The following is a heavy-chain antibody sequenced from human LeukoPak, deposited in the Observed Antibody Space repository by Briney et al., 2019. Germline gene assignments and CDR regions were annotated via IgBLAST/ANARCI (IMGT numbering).Heavy chain of an antibody. CDR2: INPNSGGT. Sequence: ASVKVSCKASGYTFTGYYMHWVRQAPGQGLEWMGWINPNSGGTNYAQKFQGRVTITADKSTSTAYMELSSLRSEDTAVYYCARVPPRGWLQSNEDMDVWGKGTTVTVSS. CDR1: GYTFTGYY. D-gene: IGHD5-24*01. CDR3: ARVPPRGWLQSNEDMDV. V-gene: IGHV1-2*02. J-gene: IGHJ6*03.